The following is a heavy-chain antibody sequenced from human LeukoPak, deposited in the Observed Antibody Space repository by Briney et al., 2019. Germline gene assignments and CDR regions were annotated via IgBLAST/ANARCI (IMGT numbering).Heavy chain of an antibody. Sequence: GGSLRLSCAASGFTFSSYSMNWARQAPGKGLEWVSSISSSSSYIYYADSVKGRFTISRDNAKNSLYLQMNSLRAEDTAVYYCAGGDGSGSYYGYWGQGTLVTVSS. D-gene: IGHD3-10*01. J-gene: IGHJ4*02. CDR1: GFTFSSYS. CDR2: ISSSSSYI. V-gene: IGHV3-21*04. CDR3: AGGDGSGSYYGY.